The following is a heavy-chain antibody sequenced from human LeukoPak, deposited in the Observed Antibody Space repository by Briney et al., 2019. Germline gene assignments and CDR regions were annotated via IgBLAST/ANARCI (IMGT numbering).Heavy chain of an antibody. D-gene: IGHD3-10*01. CDR2: IYYSGGT. Sequence: PSETLSLTCTISGGSISSGDYYWSWIRQPPGKGLEWIGYIYYSGGTNYNPSLKSRVTISVDTSKNQFSLKLSSVTAADTAVYYCARTHGSGSYWVDYWGQGTLVTVSS. CDR1: GGSISSGDYY. V-gene: IGHV4-61*08. J-gene: IGHJ4*02. CDR3: ARTHGSGSYWVDY.